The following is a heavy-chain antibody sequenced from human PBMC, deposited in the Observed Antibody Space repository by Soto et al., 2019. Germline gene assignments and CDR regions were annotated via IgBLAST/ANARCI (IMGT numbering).Heavy chain of an antibody. D-gene: IGHD1-1*01. Sequence: SETLSLTCAVSGGSISSGGYSWSWIRQPPGKGLEWIGYIYHSGSTYYNPSLKSRVTISVDRSKNQFSLKLSSLTAADTAVYYCARERNGDYFDYWGQGTLVTVSS. CDR3: ARERNGDYFDY. V-gene: IGHV4-30-2*01. J-gene: IGHJ4*02. CDR2: IYHSGST. CDR1: GGSISSGGYS.